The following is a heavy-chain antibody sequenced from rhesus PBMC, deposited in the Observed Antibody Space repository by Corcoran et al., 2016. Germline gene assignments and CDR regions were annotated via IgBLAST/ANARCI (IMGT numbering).Heavy chain of an antibody. CDR3: ASGPLSQLDY. CDR1: GGSIRRSYL. V-gene: IGHV4-93*01. CDR2: FHGRGGVP. Sequence: QVQLQESVPAVVKPSETLSLTCAVSGGSIRRSYLSTLIPHSPGKGHEWLGGFHGRGGVPSYNTSLRSRVTITKDTSKNQFSLRLTSVTAADTAVYYCASGPLSQLDYWGQGVLVTVSA. D-gene: IGHD6-13*01. J-gene: IGHJ4*01.